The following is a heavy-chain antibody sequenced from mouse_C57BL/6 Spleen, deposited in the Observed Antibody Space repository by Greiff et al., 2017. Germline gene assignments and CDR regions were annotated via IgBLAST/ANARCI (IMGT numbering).Heavy chain of an antibody. V-gene: IGHV1-54*01. D-gene: IGHD1-1*01. J-gene: IGHJ2*01. CDR3: ARDYYGGSYDY. CDR2: INPGSGGT. Sequence: VQLQQSGAELVRPGTSVKVSCEASGYAFTNYLIEWVKQSPGQGLEWIGVINPGSGGTNYNEKFKGMATLTADKSSSTAYMQLSSLTSEDSAVEFCARDYYGGSYDYWGQGTTLTVSS. CDR1: GYAFTNYL.